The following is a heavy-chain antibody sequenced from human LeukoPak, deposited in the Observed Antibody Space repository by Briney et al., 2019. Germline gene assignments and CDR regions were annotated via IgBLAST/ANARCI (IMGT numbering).Heavy chain of an antibody. V-gene: IGHV3-23*01. CDR1: GFTFSSYA. J-gene: IGHJ4*02. CDR3: AKDRYSGSYFGCFDY. D-gene: IGHD1-26*01. CDR2: ISGSGGST. Sequence: PGGSLRLSCAASGFTFSSYAMSWVRQAPWKGREWVSDISGSGGSTYFADSVQGRFTISRDNSKNTLYLQMNSLRAEDTAVYYCAKDRYSGSYFGCFDYWGQGTLVTVSS.